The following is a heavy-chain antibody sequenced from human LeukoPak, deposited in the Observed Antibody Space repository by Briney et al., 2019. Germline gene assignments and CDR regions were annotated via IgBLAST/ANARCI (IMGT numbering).Heavy chain of an antibody. CDR2: IKQDGSEK. CDR1: GFTFSSYW. V-gene: IGHV3-7*01. J-gene: IGHJ4*02. D-gene: IGHD3-10*01. CDR3: ARGGLWFGELYPFDY. Sequence: PGGSLRLSCAASGFTFSSYWMSWVRQAPGKGLEWVANIKQDGSEKYYVDSVKGRFTISRDNAKNSLYLQMNSLRAEDTAVYYCARGGLWFGELYPFDYWGQGTLVTVSS.